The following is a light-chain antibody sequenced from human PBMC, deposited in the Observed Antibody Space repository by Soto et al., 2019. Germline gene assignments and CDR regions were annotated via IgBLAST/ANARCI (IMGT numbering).Light chain of an antibody. CDR2: DAS. Sequence: IVLTQSPAPLTLSPGERATLSCRASQSVSSYLAWYQQKPGQAPRLLIYDASNRATGIPARFSGSGSGTDFTLTISSLEPEDFAVYYCQQRSNWPRTFGQGTKVDNK. CDR3: QQRSNWPRT. CDR1: QSVSSY. J-gene: IGKJ1*01. V-gene: IGKV3-11*01.